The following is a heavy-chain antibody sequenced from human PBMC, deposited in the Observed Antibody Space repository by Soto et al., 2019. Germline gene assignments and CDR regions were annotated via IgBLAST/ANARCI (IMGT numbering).Heavy chain of an antibody. Sequence: TGGSLRLSCATSGFTLSTYTMNWVRQAPGKGLEWIAFIGRTSSPIYYADSVKGRFTISRDNAMDSIYLQMDSLRDEDTALYYCARDLMGVTASGTFDYWGQGTQVTVSS. CDR1: GFTLSTYT. CDR2: IGRTSSPI. D-gene: IGHD6-13*01. CDR3: ARDLMGVTASGTFDY. V-gene: IGHV3-48*02. J-gene: IGHJ4*02.